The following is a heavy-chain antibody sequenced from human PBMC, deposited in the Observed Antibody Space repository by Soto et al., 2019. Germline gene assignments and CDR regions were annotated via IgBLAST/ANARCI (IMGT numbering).Heavy chain of an antibody. CDR3: AKDTRSSSDAYYYYYGMDV. D-gene: IGHD6-6*01. CDR2: LSGSGGST. J-gene: IGHJ6*02. Sequence: EVQLLESGGGLVQPGGSLRLSCAASGFTFSSYAMSWVRQAPGKGLEWVSALSGSGGSTYYADSVKGRFTISRDNSKNTLYLQMNRQRAEDTAVYYCAKDTRSSSDAYYYYYGMDVWCQGTTVTVSS. CDR1: GFTFSSYA. V-gene: IGHV3-23*01.